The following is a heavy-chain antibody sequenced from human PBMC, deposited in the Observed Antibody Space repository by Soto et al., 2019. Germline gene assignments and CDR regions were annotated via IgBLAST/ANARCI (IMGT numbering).Heavy chain of an antibody. CDR1: GYTFTSYY. D-gene: IGHD2-21*02. V-gene: IGHV1-46*01. CDR3: ARGAYCGSDCYSVFGPYYNYGMDV. J-gene: IGHJ6*02. CDR2: INPSGGST. Sequence: GASVKVSCKASGYTFTSYYMHWVRQAPGQGLEWMGIINPSGGSTSYAQKFQGRVTMTRDTSTRTAYMELSSLRSEDTAVYYCARGAYCGSDCYSVFGPYYNYGMDVLGQGTTDTVSS.